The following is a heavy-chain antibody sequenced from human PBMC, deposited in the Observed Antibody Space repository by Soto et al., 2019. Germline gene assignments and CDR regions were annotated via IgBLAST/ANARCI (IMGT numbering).Heavy chain of an antibody. D-gene: IGHD3-10*01. V-gene: IGHV4-39*01. CDR1: GGSISSSSYY. CDR2: IYYSGST. CDR3: ARQDLWFEELTPWFEP. J-gene: IGHJ5*02. Sequence: QLQLQESGPGLVKPSETLSLTCTVSGGSISSSSYYWGWIRQPPGKGLEWIGSIYYSGSTYYNPSLKSRVTISVDTSKNQFSLKLSSVTAADTAVYYCARQDLWFEELTPWFEPWGQGTLVTVSS.